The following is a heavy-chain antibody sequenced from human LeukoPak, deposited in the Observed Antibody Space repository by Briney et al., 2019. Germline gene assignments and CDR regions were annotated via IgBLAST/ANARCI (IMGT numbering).Heavy chain of an antibody. V-gene: IGHV4-59*01. J-gene: IGHJ4*02. D-gene: IGHD2-2*01. CDR1: GGSISSYY. CDR3: ARVDIVVVPAVRFYFDY. Sequence: SETLSLTCTVSGGSISSYYWSWIRQPPGKRLEWIGYIYYSGSTNYNPSLKSRVTISVDTSKNQFSLKLSSVTAADTAVYYCARVDIVVVPAVRFYFDYWGQGTLVTVSS. CDR2: IYYSGST.